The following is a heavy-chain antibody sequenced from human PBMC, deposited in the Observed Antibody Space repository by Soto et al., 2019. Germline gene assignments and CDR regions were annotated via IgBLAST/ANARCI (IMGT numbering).Heavy chain of an antibody. J-gene: IGHJ4*02. V-gene: IGHV4-30-4*01. CDR1: GGSISSGDYY. CDR3: ATVGGDILTGYLIFDY. D-gene: IGHD3-9*01. Sequence: PSETLSLTCTVSGGSISSGDYYWSWIRQPPGKGLEWIGYIYYSGSTYYNPSLKSRVTISVDTSKNQFSLKLSSVTAADTAVYYCATVGGDILTGYLIFDYCGQGPLVTVNS. CDR2: IYYSGST.